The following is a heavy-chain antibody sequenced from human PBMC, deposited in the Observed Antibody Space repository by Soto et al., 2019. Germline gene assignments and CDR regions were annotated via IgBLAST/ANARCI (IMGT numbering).Heavy chain of an antibody. D-gene: IGHD2-2*01. CDR2: TNAGIGNT. CDR3: SRGSSTSVVVVPAAILAPLDY. Sequence: ASVKVSCKASGYTFTSYAMHWVRQDPGQRLEWIGWTNAGIGNTKSSQKFKGRVTINRDPSASTAYMERSSLRSADTAVYYCSRGSSTSVVVVPAAILAPLDYWGPGTLVTVSS. CDR1: GYTFTSYA. J-gene: IGHJ4*02. V-gene: IGHV1-3*01.